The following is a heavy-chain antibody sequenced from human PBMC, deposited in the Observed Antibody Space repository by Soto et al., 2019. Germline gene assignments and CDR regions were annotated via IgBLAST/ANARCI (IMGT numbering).Heavy chain of an antibody. V-gene: IGHV4-59*01. CDR1: GGSISSYY. J-gene: IGHJ6*02. CDR2: IYYSGST. CDR3: ARVLAVFVFVNHLDYQDRMSV. Sequence: PSETLSLTCTVSGGSISSYYWSWIRQPPGKGLEWIGYIYYSGSTNYNPSLKSRVTISVDTSKNQFSLKLSSVTAADTAVYYCARVLAVFVFVNHLDYQDRMSVRGRGSTVTGSS. D-gene: IGHD3-3*01.